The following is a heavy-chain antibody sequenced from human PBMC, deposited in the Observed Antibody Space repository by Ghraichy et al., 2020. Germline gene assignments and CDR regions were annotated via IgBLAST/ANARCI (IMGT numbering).Heavy chain of an antibody. CDR1: GGSFSGYS. CDR3: ARVSANYGMDV. J-gene: IGHJ6*02. V-gene: IGHV4-34*01. D-gene: IGHD6-25*01. CDR2: INHSGST. Sequence: SETLSLTCAVYGGSFSGYSWSWIRQPPGKGLEWMGEINHSGSTNHNPSLKSRVTISIDTSKNQFSLKLSSVTAADTAVYYCARVSANYGMDVWGQGTTVTASS.